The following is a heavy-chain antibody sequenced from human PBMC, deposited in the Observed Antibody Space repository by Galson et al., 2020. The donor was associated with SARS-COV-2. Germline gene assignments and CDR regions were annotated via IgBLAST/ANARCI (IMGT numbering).Heavy chain of an antibody. CDR3: ERPRSEEVLIAFGMDV. CDR2: ISSSSNYI. CDR1: GFTFISYT. J-gene: IGHJ6*02. V-gene: IGHV3-21*01. Sequence: GESLKISCAASGFTFISYTMNWVRQAPGKGLEWVSSISSSSNYIYYADSVKGRFIISRDNAKNSVYLEMNSLRAEDTAVYYCERPRSEEVLIAFGMDVWGQGATVIVS. D-gene: IGHD3-22*01.